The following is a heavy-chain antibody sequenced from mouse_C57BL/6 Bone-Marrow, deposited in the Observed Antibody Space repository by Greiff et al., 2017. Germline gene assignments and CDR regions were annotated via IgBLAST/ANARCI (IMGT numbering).Heavy chain of an antibody. CDR1: GFTFSSYA. CDR2: ISDGGSYT. CDR3: ARALITTVSYFDY. Sequence: EVQLVESGGGLVKPGGSLKLSCAASGFTFSSYAMSWVRQTPEKRLEWVATISDGGSYTYYPDNVKGRFTISRDNAKNNLYLQMSHLKSEDTAMYYWARALITTVSYFDYWGQGTTLTVSS. D-gene: IGHD1-1*01. J-gene: IGHJ2*01. V-gene: IGHV5-4*01.